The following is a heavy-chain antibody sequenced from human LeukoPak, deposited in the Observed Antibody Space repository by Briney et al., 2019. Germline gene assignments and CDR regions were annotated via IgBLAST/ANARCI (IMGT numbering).Heavy chain of an antibody. CDR2: ISGSGGST. D-gene: IGHD5-18*01. V-gene: IGHV3-23*01. CDR1: GFTFSSYA. Sequence: GGSLRLSCAASGFTFSSYAMSWVRQAPGKGLEWVSAISGSGGSTYYADSVKGRFTISRDNSKNTLYLQMNSLSAEDTAVYYCAKDQGYSYGYGTYFQHWGQGTLVTVSS. J-gene: IGHJ1*01. CDR3: AKDQGYSYGYGTYFQH.